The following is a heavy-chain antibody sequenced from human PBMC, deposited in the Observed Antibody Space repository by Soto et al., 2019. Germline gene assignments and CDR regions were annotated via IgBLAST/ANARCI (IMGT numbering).Heavy chain of an antibody. D-gene: IGHD6-19*01. J-gene: IGHJ4*02. CDR1: GFTFSDYY. CDR3: ARQPFIAVAGTGAYFDY. V-gene: IGHV3-11*06. CDR2: ISSSSSYT. Sequence: QVQLVESGGGLVKPGGSLRLSCAASGFTFSDYYMSWIRQAPGKGLEWVSYISSSSSYTNYADSVKGRFTISRDNAKNPLDLQMHSLGAEDTAVYYCARQPFIAVAGTGAYFDYWGQGTLVTVSS.